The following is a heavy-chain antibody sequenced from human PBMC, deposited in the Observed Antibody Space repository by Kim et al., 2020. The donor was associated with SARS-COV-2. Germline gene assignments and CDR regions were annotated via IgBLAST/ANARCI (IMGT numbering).Heavy chain of an antibody. J-gene: IGHJ5*02. Sequence: GGSLRLSCAASGFTFSSYSMNWVLQAPGKGLEWVSYISSSSSTIYYADSVKGRFTISRDNAKNSLYLQMNSLRAEGTAVYYCASLQPAFDPWGQGTLVTVSS. CDR2: ISSSSSTI. D-gene: IGHD4-4*01. V-gene: IGHV3-48*01. CDR3: ASLQPAFDP. CDR1: GFTFSSYS.